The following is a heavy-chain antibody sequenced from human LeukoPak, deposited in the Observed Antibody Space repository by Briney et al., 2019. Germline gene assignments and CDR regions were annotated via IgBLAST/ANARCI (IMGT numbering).Heavy chain of an antibody. CDR2: ISAYNGNT. D-gene: IGHD1-26*01. CDR3: ARDRYSGSYEYYFDY. Sequence: GASVKVSCKASGYNFNGYYIHWVRQAPGQGLEWMGWISAYNGNTNYAQKLQGRVTMTTDTSTSTAYMELRSLRSDDTAVYYCARDRYSGSYEYYFDYWGQGTLVTVSS. CDR1: GYNFNGYY. J-gene: IGHJ4*02. V-gene: IGHV1-18*01.